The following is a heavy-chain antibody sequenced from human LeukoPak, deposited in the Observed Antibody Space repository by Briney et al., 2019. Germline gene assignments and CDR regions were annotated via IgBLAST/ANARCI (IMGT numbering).Heavy chain of an antibody. D-gene: IGHD2-21*02. CDR1: GGSISSYY. V-gene: IGHV4-59*08. J-gene: IGHJ3*02. CDR3: ARYGEYCGGDCYLYDAFDI. Sequence: PSETLSLTCTVSGGSISSYYWSWIRQPPGKGLEWIGSIYHSGSTYYNPSLKSRVTISVDTSKNQFSLKLSSVTAADTAVYYCARYGEYCGGDCYLYDAFDIWGQGTMVTVSS. CDR2: IYHSGST.